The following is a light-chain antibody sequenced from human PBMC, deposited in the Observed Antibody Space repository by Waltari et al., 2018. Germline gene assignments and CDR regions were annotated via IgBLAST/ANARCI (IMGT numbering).Light chain of an antibody. Sequence: EIVMTQSPATLSVSPGERATLSCRASQSFSSDLAWYQRKPGQAPKLLIYATSIRATGVPARFSGSGSGTEFTLTINSLQSEDVAVYYCQQYNNWPLFGPGTKVEIK. CDR1: QSFSSD. J-gene: IGKJ3*01. CDR3: QQYNNWPL. V-gene: IGKV3-15*01. CDR2: ATS.